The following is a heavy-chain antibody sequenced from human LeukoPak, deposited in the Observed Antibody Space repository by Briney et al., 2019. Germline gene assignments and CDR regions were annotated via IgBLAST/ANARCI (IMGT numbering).Heavy chain of an antibody. V-gene: IGHV3-30*02. J-gene: IGHJ4*02. CDR2: IRYDGSFK. D-gene: IGHD3-10*01. CDR1: GFTFSSYG. Sequence: PGGSLRLSCAASGFTFSSYGMHWVRQAPGKGLEWVAFIRYDGSFKYYADSVKGRFTISRDNSKNTLYLQMNSLRAEDTAVYYCAREGGIQLLWFGEPSGALVYWGQGTLVTVSS. CDR3: AREGGIQLLWFGEPSGALVY.